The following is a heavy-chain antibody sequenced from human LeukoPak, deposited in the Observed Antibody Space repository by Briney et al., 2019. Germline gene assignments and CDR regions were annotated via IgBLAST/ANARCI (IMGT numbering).Heavy chain of an antibody. Sequence: GGSLRLSCAASGFTFSSYSMNWVRQAPGKGLEWVSYISSSSSTIYYADSVKGRFTISRDNAKNSLYLQMNSLRAEDTAVYYCARDSLEFGQPEGLEYFQHWGQGTLVTVSS. CDR1: GFTFSSYS. J-gene: IGHJ1*01. CDR3: ARDSLEFGQPEGLEYFQH. V-gene: IGHV3-48*01. CDR2: ISSSSSTI. D-gene: IGHD3-10*01.